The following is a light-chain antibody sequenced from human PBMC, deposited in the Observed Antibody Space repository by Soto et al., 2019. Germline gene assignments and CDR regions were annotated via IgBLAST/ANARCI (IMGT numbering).Light chain of an antibody. CDR2: GAS. J-gene: IGKJ1*01. CDR3: QQYNNWPPDRT. V-gene: IGKV3-15*01. CDR1: QSVGSN. Sequence: EIVMTQSPATLSVSPGERATLSCRASQSVGSNLAWYQQKPGQAPRLLLYGASTRATGIPARFSGSGSGTEFTLTISSMRSEAFAIYFCQQYNNWPPDRTFGQGTKVEIK.